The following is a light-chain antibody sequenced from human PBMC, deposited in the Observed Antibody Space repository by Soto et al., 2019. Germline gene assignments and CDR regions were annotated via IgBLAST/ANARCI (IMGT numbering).Light chain of an antibody. CDR3: QQRSNWPRT. Sequence: EIVLTQSPATLSLSPGERATLSGRASQSVSSYLAWYQQNPGQAPRLLIYDASNRATGIPARFSGSGSGTDFTLSSSSLESEDFAVYYCQQRSNWPRTFGQGNTVEIK. V-gene: IGKV3-11*01. J-gene: IGKJ1*01. CDR1: QSVSSY. CDR2: DAS.